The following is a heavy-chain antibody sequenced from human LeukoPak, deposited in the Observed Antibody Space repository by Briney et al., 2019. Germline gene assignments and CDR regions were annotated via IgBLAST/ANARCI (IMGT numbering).Heavy chain of an antibody. CDR3: ARDRFPEGAFDI. CDR2: IYYSGST. Sequence: SETLSLTCTVYGASFSDYYWSWIRQPPGKGLEWIGYIYYSGSTYYNPSLKSRVTISVDTSKNQFSLKLSSVTAADTAVYYCARDRFPEGAFDIWGQGTMVTVSS. V-gene: IGHV4-30-4*08. J-gene: IGHJ3*02. CDR1: GASFSDYY.